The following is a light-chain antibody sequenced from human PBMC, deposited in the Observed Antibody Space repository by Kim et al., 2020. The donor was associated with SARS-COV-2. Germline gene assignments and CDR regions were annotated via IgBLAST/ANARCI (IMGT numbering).Light chain of an antibody. CDR3: QQRSNWPLT. Sequence: SLSPGETATRSCRASQSVGWYLAWYQQKPGQAPRLIIYDASNRATGIPVRFSGSGSGTDFTLTISSLEPEDFEVYYCQQRSNWPLTFGGGTKVEI. V-gene: IGKV3-11*01. J-gene: IGKJ4*01. CDR1: QSVGWY. CDR2: DAS.